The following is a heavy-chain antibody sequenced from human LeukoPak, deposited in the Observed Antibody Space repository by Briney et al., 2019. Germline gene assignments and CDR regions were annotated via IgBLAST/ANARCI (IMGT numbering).Heavy chain of an antibody. D-gene: IGHD2-15*01. J-gene: IGHJ4*02. Sequence: PGGSLRLFCAASGFTFSNYAMSWVRQAPGKGLEWVSTISGSGDSSYYVDSVKGRFTISRDSSKSTLYLQMNSLRAEDTAIYYCAKGRCTDGRCSGFDCWGQGTLVTVSS. CDR1: GFTFSNYA. CDR2: ISGSGDSS. V-gene: IGHV3-23*01. CDR3: AKGRCTDGRCSGFDC.